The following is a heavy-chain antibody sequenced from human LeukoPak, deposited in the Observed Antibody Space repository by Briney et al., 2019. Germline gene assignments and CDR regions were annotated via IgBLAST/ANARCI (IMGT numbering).Heavy chain of an antibody. CDR2: IYYSGST. V-gene: IGHV4-59*01. CDR3: ARTTKGGYSNGYFYYYYMDV. CDR1: GGSISSYY. J-gene: IGHJ6*03. D-gene: IGHD4-11*01. Sequence: SETLSLTCTVSGGSISSYYWSWIRQPPGKGLEWIGYIYYSGSTNYKSSLKSRVTISVDTSKNQFSLKLSSVTAADTAVYYCARTTKGGYSNGYFYYYYMDVWGKGTTVTISS.